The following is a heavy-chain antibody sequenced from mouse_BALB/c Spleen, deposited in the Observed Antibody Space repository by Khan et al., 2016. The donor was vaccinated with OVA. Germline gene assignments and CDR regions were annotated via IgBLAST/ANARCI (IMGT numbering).Heavy chain of an antibody. V-gene: IGHV1S137*01. Sequence: QVQLQQSGAELVRPGVSVKISCKGSGYTFTDFTMHWVKQSHAMSLEWIGVISTYYGDATYNQKFKDKATMTVDKSSSTAYMELARLTSEDSAIDSCTRGGGGNRFAYWGQGTLVTVSA. CDR3: TRGGGGNRFAY. J-gene: IGHJ3*01. CDR2: ISTYYGDA. CDR1: GYTFTDFT.